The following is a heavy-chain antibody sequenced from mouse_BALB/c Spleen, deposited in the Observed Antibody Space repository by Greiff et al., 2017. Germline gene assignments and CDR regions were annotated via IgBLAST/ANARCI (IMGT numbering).Heavy chain of an antibody. J-gene: IGHJ1*01. D-gene: IGHD1-1*01. Sequence: EVNVVESGGGLVKPGGSLKLSCAASGFTFSSYAMSWVRQSPEKRLEWVAEISSGGSYTYYPDTVTGRFTISRDNAKNTLYLEMSSLRSEDTAMYYCARDYGSSHWYFDVWGAGTTVTVSS. V-gene: IGHV5-9-4*01. CDR3: ARDYGSSHWYFDV. CDR1: GFTFSSYA. CDR2: ISSGGSYT.